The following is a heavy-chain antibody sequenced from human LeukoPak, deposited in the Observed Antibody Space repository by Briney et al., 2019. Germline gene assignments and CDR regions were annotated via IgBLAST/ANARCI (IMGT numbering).Heavy chain of an antibody. CDR1: GFTFSSYG. CDR2: IRYDGSNK. J-gene: IGHJ4*02. CDR3: ARDPSIVVVTAPGY. V-gene: IGHV3-33*01. D-gene: IGHD2-21*02. Sequence: PGRSLRLSCAASGFTFSSYGMHWVRQAPGKGLEWVAVIRYDGSNKYYADSVKGRFTISRDNSKNTLYLQMNSLRAEDTAVYYCARDPSIVVVTAPGYWGQGTLVTVSS.